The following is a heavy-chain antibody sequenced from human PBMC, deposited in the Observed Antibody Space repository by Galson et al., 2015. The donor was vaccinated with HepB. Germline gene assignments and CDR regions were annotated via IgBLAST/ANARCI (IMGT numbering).Heavy chain of an antibody. Sequence: SLRLSCAASGFTFGDYAMSWVRQAPGKGLEWVGFIRSKAYGGTTEYAASVKGRFTISRDDSKSIAYLQMNSLKTEDTAVYYCTSYVARRLAPVGYYLPLPTFDYWGQGTLVTVSS. D-gene: IGHD3-16*01. V-gene: IGHV3-49*04. CDR3: TSYVARRLAPVGYYLPLPTFDY. CDR2: IRSKAYGGTT. J-gene: IGHJ4*02. CDR1: GFTFGDYA.